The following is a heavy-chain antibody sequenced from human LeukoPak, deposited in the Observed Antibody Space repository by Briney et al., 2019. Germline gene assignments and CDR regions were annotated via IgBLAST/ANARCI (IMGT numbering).Heavy chain of an antibody. CDR3: ARVGYSSGWQDFDY. V-gene: IGHV4-34*01. D-gene: IGHD6-19*01. CDR2: INHSGST. Sequence: SETLSLTCAVYGGSFSGYYWSWIRQPPGKGLEWIGEINHSGSTNYNPSLKSRVTISVDTSKNQFSLKLSSVTAADTAVYYCARVGYSSGWQDFDYWGQGTLVTVSS. CDR1: GGSFSGYY. J-gene: IGHJ4*02.